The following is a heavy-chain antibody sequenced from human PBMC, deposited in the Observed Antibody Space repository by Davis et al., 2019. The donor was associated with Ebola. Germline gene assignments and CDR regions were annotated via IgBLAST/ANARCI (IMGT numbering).Heavy chain of an antibody. CDR2: IYYSGST. D-gene: IGHD3-3*01. Sequence: MPSETLSLTCTLSGGSISSSSYYWRWIRQPPGKGLEWIGSIYYSGSTNYNPSLKSRVTISVDTSKNQFSLKLSSVTAADTAVYYCARSDFWSGYSRWGQGTLVTVSS. J-gene: IGHJ4*02. V-gene: IGHV4-39*07. CDR1: GGSISSSSYY. CDR3: ARSDFWSGYSR.